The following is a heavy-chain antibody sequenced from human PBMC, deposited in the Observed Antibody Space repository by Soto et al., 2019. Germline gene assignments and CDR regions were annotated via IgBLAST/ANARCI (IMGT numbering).Heavy chain of an antibody. J-gene: IGHJ4*02. D-gene: IGHD3-22*01. CDR1: GYTFTSYG. CDR3: ARDGYYDSSGYRSDFDY. V-gene: IGHV1-18*01. CDR2: ISAYNGNT. Sequence: QVQLVQSGAEVKKPGASVKVSCKASGYTFTSYGISWVRQAPGQGLEWMGWISAYNGNTNYAQKLQGRVTMTTDTSTSTAYMEMRSLRSDDTAVYYCARDGYYDSSGYRSDFDYWGQGTLVTVSS.